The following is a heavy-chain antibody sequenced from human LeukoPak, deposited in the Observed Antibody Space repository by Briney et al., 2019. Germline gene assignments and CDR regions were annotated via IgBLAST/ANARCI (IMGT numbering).Heavy chain of an antibody. CDR2: IYDSGST. D-gene: IGHD6-25*01. J-gene: IGHJ4*02. CDR1: GGSISSYY. CDR3: AREWSSGWAEFDY. Sequence: PSETLSLTCTVSGGSISSYYWSWLRQPPGKGLEWIGDIYDSGSTNYNPSLKSRVTISVDTSKNQFSLKLSSVTAADTAVYYCAREWSSGWAEFDYWGQGTLVTVSS. V-gene: IGHV4-59*01.